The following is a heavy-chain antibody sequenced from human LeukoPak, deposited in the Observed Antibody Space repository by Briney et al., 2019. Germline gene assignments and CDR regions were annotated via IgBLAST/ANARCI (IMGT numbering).Heavy chain of an antibody. J-gene: IGHJ6*03. D-gene: IGHD2-8*01. CDR2: INSDGART. Sequence: GGSLRLSGAASGFTFSSYWMHWVRQAPGKGLVWVSRINSDGARTSYADSVKGRFTISRDNAKNTLYLQMNSLRAEDTAVYYCANGYCTNGVCYPYYYYYMDVWGKGTTVTVSS. CDR1: GFTFSSYW. CDR3: ANGYCTNGVCYPYYYYYMDV. V-gene: IGHV3-74*01.